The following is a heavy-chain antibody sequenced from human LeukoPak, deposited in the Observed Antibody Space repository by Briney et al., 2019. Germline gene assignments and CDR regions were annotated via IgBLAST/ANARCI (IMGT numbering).Heavy chain of an antibody. D-gene: IGHD3-22*01. CDR2: INPNSGDT. J-gene: IGHJ1*01. CDR1: VCTFSSYA. CDR3: ARGYYDSSDFEYFQH. V-gene: IGHV1-2*02. Sequence: SVKVSFKASVCTFSSYAISLVRQAPGQGLEWMGWINPNSGDTNFAQNFQGRVTMTRETSISTVYMELSRLRSDDTAVFYCARGYYDSSDFEYFQHWGQGTLVTVSS.